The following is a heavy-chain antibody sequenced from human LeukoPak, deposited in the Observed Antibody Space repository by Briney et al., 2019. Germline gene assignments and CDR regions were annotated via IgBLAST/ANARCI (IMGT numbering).Heavy chain of an antibody. V-gene: IGHV1-24*01. CDR3: ATIDIVVVPAANWFDP. J-gene: IGHJ5*02. CDR1: GYTLTELS. D-gene: IGHD2-2*01. CDR2: FDPEDGET. Sequence: ASVKISCKVPGYTLTELSMHWVREAPGKGLEWMGGFDPEDGETIYAQKFQGRVTMTEDTSTDTAYMELSSLRSEDTAVYYCATIDIVVVPAANWFDPWGQGTLVTVSS.